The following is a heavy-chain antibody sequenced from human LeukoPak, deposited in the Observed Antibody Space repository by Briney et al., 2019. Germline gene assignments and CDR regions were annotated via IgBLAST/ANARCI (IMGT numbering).Heavy chain of an antibody. Sequence: SETLSLTCTVSGDSLSRSSYYWGWLRQPPGKGLEWIGTIYYSGSTYYSPSLKSRVTISVDTSKNQFSLKLSSVTAADTAVYYCAVYYYDSSRVDWGQGTLVTVSS. CDR1: GDSLSRSSYY. V-gene: IGHV4-39*01. CDR2: IYYSGST. J-gene: IGHJ4*02. D-gene: IGHD3-22*01. CDR3: AVYYYDSSRVD.